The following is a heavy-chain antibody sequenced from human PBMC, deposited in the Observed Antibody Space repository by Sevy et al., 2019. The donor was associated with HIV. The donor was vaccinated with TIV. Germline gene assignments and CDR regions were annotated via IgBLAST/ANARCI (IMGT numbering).Heavy chain of an antibody. Sequence: GGSLRLSCAASGFTFSGHYMEWVRQAPGKGLEWVGRIRNKADSYTTKYAASVKGRFTISRDDSKNSLYLPMNSLKTEDTAVYYCATHAGIAAAGRVFDYWGQGTLVTVSS. CDR1: GFTFSGHY. D-gene: IGHD6-13*01. V-gene: IGHV3-72*01. CDR3: ATHAGIAAAGRVFDY. J-gene: IGHJ4*02. CDR2: IRNKADSYTT.